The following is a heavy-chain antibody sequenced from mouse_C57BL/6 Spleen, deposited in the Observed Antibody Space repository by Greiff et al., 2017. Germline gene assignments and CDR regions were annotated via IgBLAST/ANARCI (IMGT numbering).Heavy chain of an antibody. V-gene: IGHV1-80*01. CDR3: AGEGSSPYDAMDY. CDR1: GYAFSSYW. J-gene: IGHJ4*01. D-gene: IGHD1-1*01. CDR2: IYPGDGDT. Sequence: QVQLQQSGAELVKPGASVKISCKASGYAFSSYWMNWVKQRPGKGLEWIGQIYPGDGDTNYNGKFKGKATLTADKSSSTAYMQLSSLTSEDSAVYFCAGEGSSPYDAMDYWGQGTSVTVSA.